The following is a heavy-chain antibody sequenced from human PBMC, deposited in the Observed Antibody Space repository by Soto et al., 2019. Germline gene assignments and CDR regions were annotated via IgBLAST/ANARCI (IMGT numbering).Heavy chain of an antibody. D-gene: IGHD3-22*01. CDR3: ARNLFDSRGYPPEV. J-gene: IGHJ4*02. Sequence: SETLSLTCTVSGVSISSGKWWSWVRQPPGEGLEWIGEIFHTGNTDYKPSLKSRVSILVDKSKNQFSLNLDSVTAADTAVYYCARNLFDSRGYPPEVWGQGILVTFSS. CDR2: IFHTGNT. V-gene: IGHV4-4*02. CDR1: GVSISSGKW.